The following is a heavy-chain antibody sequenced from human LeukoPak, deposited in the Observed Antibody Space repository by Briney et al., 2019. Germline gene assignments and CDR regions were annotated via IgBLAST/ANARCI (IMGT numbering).Heavy chain of an antibody. Sequence: GGSLRLSCAASGFTFSSYAMSWVRQAPGKGLEWVSAISGSGGSTYYADSVKGRFTISRVNSKNTLYLQMNSLRAEDSAEYYCAKSLLTTATGTGRAFDIWGQGTMVTVS. CDR2: ISGSGGST. J-gene: IGHJ3*02. CDR3: AKSLLTTATGTGRAFDI. D-gene: IGHD1-1*01. CDR1: GFTFSSYA. V-gene: IGHV3-23*01.